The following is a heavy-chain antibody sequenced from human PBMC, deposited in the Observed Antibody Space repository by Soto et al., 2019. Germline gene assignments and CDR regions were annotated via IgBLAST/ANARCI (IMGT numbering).Heavy chain of an antibody. V-gene: IGHV3-23*01. Sequence: EVQLLESGGGLVQPGGSLRLSCAASGLTASNTAMSWVRQAPGKGLEWVSSIDRSGSATYYPDSVKGRFTISRDNSKNTFYLQMNGLRGEDTALYYCAKDLGSSPPGDYWGQGTLVTVSS. D-gene: IGHD6-13*01. CDR1: GLTASNTA. J-gene: IGHJ4*02. CDR2: IDRSGSAT. CDR3: AKDLGSSPPGDY.